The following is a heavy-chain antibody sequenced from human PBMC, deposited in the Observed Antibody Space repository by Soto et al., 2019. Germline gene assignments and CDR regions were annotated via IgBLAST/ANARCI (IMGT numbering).Heavy chain of an antibody. CDR1: GGSISSSTYY. Sequence: QLQLQESGPGLVKPSETLSLTCTVSGGSISSSTYYWGWIRQPPGKGLEWIGSIFYSGSTYYNPSLTSRVTISVDTSKYQFSLKLSSVTAADTAVYYCARHRKMGGGMVYANGHFDYWGQGTLVTVSS. CDR2: IFYSGST. D-gene: IGHD2-8*01. V-gene: IGHV4-39*01. J-gene: IGHJ4*02. CDR3: ARHRKMGGGMVYANGHFDY.